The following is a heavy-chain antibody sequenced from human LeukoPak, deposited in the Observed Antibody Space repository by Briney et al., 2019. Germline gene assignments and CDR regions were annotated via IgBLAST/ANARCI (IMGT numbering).Heavy chain of an antibody. V-gene: IGHV3-23*01. CDR3: AKTDSRGTDFDY. J-gene: IGHJ4*02. D-gene: IGHD3-22*01. Sequence: GGSLRLSCAASGFTLSSYWMSWVRQAPGKGLEWVSAISGSGGSTYYADSVKGRFTISRDNSKNTLYLQMNSLRAEDTAVYYCAKTDSRGTDFDYWGQGTLVTVSS. CDR1: GFTLSSYW. CDR2: ISGSGGST.